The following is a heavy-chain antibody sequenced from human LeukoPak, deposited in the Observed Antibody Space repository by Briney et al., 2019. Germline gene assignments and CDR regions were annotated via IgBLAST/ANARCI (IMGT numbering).Heavy chain of an antibody. J-gene: IGHJ4*02. CDR1: GFTFNSYW. CDR3: ATLGAIQDYYFDY. CDR2: IKQDGSEK. Sequence: GGSLRLSCAASGFTFNSYWMSWVRQAPGKGVEWVANIKQDGSEKYYVDSVKGRFTISRDNAKNSLYLQMNSLRAEDTAVYYCATLGAIQDYYFDYWGQGTLVTVSS. V-gene: IGHV3-7*01. D-gene: IGHD1-26*01.